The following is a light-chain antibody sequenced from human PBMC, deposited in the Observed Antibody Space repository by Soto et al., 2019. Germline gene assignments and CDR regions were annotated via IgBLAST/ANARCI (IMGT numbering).Light chain of an antibody. Sequence: QSVLTQPASVSGSPGQSITICCTGTSXDIGDYDYVSWYQQHPGKAPQLLIYEVFKRPSGLSNRFSGSKSGNTASLSISGLQAEDEADYYCSSHTGTTLVFGTGTKV. CDR3: SSHTGTTLV. CDR2: EVF. V-gene: IGLV2-14*01. CDR1: SXDIGDYDY. J-gene: IGLJ1*01.